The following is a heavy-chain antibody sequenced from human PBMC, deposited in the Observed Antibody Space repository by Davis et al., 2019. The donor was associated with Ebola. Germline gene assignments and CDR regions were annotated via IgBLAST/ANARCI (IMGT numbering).Heavy chain of an antibody. V-gene: IGHV3-7*01. Sequence: GESLKISCTTSGFTFGDYAMSWVRQAPGKGLEWVANIKQDGSEKYYVDSVKGRFTISRDNAKNSLYLQMNSLRAEDTAVYYCARDLVQGVIFYYGMDVWGQGTTVTVSS. CDR2: IKQDGSEK. D-gene: IGHD3-10*01. CDR3: ARDLVQGVIFYYGMDV. J-gene: IGHJ6*02. CDR1: GFTFGDYA.